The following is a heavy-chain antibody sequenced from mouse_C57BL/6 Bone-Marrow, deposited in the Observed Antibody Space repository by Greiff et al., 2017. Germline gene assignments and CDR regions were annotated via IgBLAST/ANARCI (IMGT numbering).Heavy chain of an antibody. V-gene: IGHV14-4*01. J-gene: IGHJ2*01. CDR2: IDPANGDT. D-gene: IGHD1-1*01. CDR1: GFNIKDDY. CDR3: TTVVHN. Sequence: EVKLVESGAELVRPGASVKLSCTASGFNIKDDYMHWVKQRPEQGLEWIGWIDPANGDTEYASKFQGKATITADTSSNTACLQLSILTSEDTAVYYCTTVVHNWGEGTTLTVSS.